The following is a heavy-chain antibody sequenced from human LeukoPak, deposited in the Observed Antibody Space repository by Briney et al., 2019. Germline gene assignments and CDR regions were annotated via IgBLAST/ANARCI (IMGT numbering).Heavy chain of an antibody. Sequence: ASVKVSCTASGYTFTGYYMHWVRQAPGQGLEWMAWINPNSGGTYYAQNFHDRITMTRDTSISTAYMELSRLRSDDTAINYCARANALYCSSTSCLFDYWGQGTLVTVSS. CDR1: GYTFTGYY. CDR3: ARANALYCSSTSCLFDY. CDR2: INPNSGGT. J-gene: IGHJ4*02. V-gene: IGHV1-2*02. D-gene: IGHD2-2*01.